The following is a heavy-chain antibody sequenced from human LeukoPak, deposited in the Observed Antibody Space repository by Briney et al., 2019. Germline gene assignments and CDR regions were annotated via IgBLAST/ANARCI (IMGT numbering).Heavy chain of an antibody. Sequence: SETLSLTCAVYGGSFSGYYWSWIRQPPGKGLEWIGEINHSGSTNYNPSLKSRVTISVDTSKNQFSLKLSSVTAADTAVYYCARDEQQLESYYYYYGMDVWGQGTTVTVSS. CDR1: GGSFSGYY. CDR3: ARDEQQLESYYYYYGMDV. D-gene: IGHD6-13*01. CDR2: INHSGST. J-gene: IGHJ6*02. V-gene: IGHV4-34*01.